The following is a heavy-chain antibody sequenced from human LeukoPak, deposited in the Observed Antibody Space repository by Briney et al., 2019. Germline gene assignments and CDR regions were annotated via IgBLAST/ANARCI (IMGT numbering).Heavy chain of an antibody. CDR1: GGSFSGYY. CDR3: ARYYYDSSGEGAGFDP. V-gene: IGHV4-34*01. D-gene: IGHD3-22*01. J-gene: IGHJ5*02. CDR2: INHSGST. Sequence: PSETLSLTCAVYGGSFSGYYWSWIRQPPGKGLEWIGEINHSGSTNYNPSLKSRVTISVDTSKNQFSLKLSSVTAADTAVYYCARYYYDSSGEGAGFDPWGQGTLVTVSS.